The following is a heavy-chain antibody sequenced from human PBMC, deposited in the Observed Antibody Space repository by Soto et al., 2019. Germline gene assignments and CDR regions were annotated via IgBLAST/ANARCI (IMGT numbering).Heavy chain of an antibody. J-gene: IGHJ4*02. V-gene: IGHV5-51*01. Sequence: GESLKISCKGSGYSFTSYWIGWVRQMPGRGLEWMGIIYPDDSETRYSPSFQGQVTISADTSISTAYLQWSSLKASDAAMYYCARDDSGYPSYFHYWGQGTLVTVSS. CDR2: IYPDDSET. CDR3: ARDDSGYPSYFHY. D-gene: IGHD3-16*02. CDR1: GYSFTSYW.